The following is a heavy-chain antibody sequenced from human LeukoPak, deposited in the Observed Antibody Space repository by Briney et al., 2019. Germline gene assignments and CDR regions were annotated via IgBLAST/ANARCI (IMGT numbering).Heavy chain of an antibody. D-gene: IGHD4-11*01. CDR3: AKELDYTTNGYYFDC. CDR1: GFTFSSYA. CDR2: IGAGGTFT. V-gene: IGHV3-23*01. J-gene: IGHJ4*02. Sequence: PGGSLRLSRTASGFTFSSYAMNWVRPAPGKGLEWVSGIGAGGTFTYYADSVKGRFTISRDNSRNTLYLQMNSLRADDTAVYYCAKELDYTTNGYYFDCWGQGTLVTVSS.